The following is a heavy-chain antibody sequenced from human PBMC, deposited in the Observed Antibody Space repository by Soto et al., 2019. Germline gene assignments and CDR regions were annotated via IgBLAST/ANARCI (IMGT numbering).Heavy chain of an antibody. J-gene: IGHJ6*02. Sequence: SLKVSCKSSGYIFTSYGISWVRQAHGQGLEWMGWISGYNGNTDYAQNLQGRVTMTTDTSTSTAYMELRSLRSDDTAVYYCARPLYCGSGSLSGMDVWGQGTKVPVSS. CDR3: ARPLYCGSGSLSGMDV. CDR2: ISGYNGNT. D-gene: IGHD3-10*01. CDR1: GYIFTSYG. V-gene: IGHV1-18*01.